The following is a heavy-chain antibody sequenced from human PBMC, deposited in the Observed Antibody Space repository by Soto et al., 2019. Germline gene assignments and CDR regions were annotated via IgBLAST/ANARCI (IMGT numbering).Heavy chain of an antibody. V-gene: IGHV3-21*01. CDR3: ASGPRVAAAGTDY. CDR2: ISSSSSYI. J-gene: IGHJ4*02. CDR1: GFTFSSYS. D-gene: IGHD6-13*01. Sequence: EVQLVESGGGLVKPGGSLRLSCAASGFTFSSYSMNWVRQAPGKGLEWVSSISSSSSYIYYADSVKGRFTISRDNAKNSLYLQMNSLRAEDTAVYYCASGPRVAAAGTDYWGQGTLVTVTS.